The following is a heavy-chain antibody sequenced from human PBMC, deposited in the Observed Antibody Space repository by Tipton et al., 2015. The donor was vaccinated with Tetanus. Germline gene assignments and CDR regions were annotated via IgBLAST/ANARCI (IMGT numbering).Heavy chain of an antibody. CDR2: ISWNSGSI. Sequence: VQLVQSGGGLVKPGGSLRLSCAASGFTFDDYAMHWVRQAPGKGLEWVSGISWNSGSIGYADSVKGRFTISRDNAKNSLYLRMNSLRAEDTALYYCAKAVSYYGMDVWGQGTTVTVSS. D-gene: IGHD5/OR15-5a*01. CDR1: GFTFDDYA. J-gene: IGHJ6*02. V-gene: IGHV3-9*01. CDR3: AKAVSYYGMDV.